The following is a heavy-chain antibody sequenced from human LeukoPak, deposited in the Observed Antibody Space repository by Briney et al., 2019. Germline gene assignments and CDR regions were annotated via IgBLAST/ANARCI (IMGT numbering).Heavy chain of an antibody. D-gene: IGHD1-26*01. V-gene: IGHV3-7*01. Sequence: GGSLRLSCAASGFTFSTYWMTRVRQAPGKGLEWVANINQGGSETYYVDSVKGRFTISRDNAKNSLYLQMNSLRAEDTAVYYCARGGLYHYSGTSGDYWGQGTLVTVSS. J-gene: IGHJ4*02. CDR2: INQGGSET. CDR3: ARGGLYHYSGTSGDY. CDR1: GFTFSTYW.